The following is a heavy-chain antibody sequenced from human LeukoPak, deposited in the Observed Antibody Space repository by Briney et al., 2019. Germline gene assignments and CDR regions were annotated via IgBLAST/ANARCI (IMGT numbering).Heavy chain of an antibody. Sequence: KSSETLSLTCTVSGGSISSYYWSWIRQPPGKGLEWIGYIYYSGSTNYNPPLKSRVTISVDTSKNQFSLKLSSVTAADTAVYYCARSMYYDFWSGPYRGGYFDYWGQGTLVTVSS. CDR1: GGSISSYY. J-gene: IGHJ4*02. D-gene: IGHD3-3*01. V-gene: IGHV4-59*08. CDR2: IYYSGST. CDR3: ARSMYYDFWSGPYRGGYFDY.